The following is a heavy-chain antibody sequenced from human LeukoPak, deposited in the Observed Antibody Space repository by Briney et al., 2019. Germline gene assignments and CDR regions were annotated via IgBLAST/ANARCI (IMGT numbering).Heavy chain of an antibody. V-gene: IGHV4-39*01. J-gene: IGHJ4*02. D-gene: IGHD3-16*01. Sequence: SETLSLTCTVSGGSISSSSYYWGWIRQPPGKGLEWIGSIYYSGSTYYNPSLKSRVTISVDTSKNQFSLKLSSVTAADTAVYYCASQPLGGRVHWGQGTLVTVSS. CDR2: IYYSGST. CDR1: GGSISSSSYY. CDR3: ASQPLGGRVH.